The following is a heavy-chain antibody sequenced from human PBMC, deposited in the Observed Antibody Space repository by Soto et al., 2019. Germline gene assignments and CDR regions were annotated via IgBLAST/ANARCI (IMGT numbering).Heavy chain of an antibody. Sequence: EVQLVESGGGLVKPGGSLRLSCAASGFTFSSYSMNWVRQAPGKGLEWVSSISSSSSYIYYADSVKGRFTISRDNAKNSLYLQMSSLRAEDTAVYYCARDEWELRAFDIWGQGTMVTVSS. J-gene: IGHJ3*02. D-gene: IGHD1-26*01. CDR1: GFTFSSYS. CDR3: ARDEWELRAFDI. V-gene: IGHV3-21*01. CDR2: ISSSSSYI.